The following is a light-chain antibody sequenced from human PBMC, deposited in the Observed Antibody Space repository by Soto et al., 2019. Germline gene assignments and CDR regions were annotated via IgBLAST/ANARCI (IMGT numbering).Light chain of an antibody. CDR1: QSFSSSY. Sequence: EIVLTQSPGTLSFSPGEGATLSCRASQSFSSSYLAWYQQKFGQAPRLLIYGASNRATGIPDRFSGSGSGTDFTLTISRLEPEDFAVYYCQQYGSSPSFGGGTKVDIK. V-gene: IGKV3-20*01. CDR3: QQYGSSPS. CDR2: GAS. J-gene: IGKJ4*01.